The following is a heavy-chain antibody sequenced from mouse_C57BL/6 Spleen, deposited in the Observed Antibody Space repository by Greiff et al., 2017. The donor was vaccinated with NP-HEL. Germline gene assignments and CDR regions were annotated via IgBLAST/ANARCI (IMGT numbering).Heavy chain of an antibody. Sequence: QVQLQQSGPELVKPGASVKISCKASGYAFSSSWMNWVKQRPGKGLEWIGRIYPGDGDTNYNGKFKGKATLTADKSSSTAYMQLSSLTSEDSAVYFCARDLLDSSGYDYWGQGTTLTVSS. CDR2: IYPGDGDT. V-gene: IGHV1-82*01. CDR3: ARDLLDSSGYDY. D-gene: IGHD3-2*02. J-gene: IGHJ2*01. CDR1: GYAFSSSW.